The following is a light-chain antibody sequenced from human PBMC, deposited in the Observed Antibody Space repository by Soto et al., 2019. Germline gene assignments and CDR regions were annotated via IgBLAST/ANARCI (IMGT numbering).Light chain of an antibody. CDR3: SSYTSSNTLI. CDR2: DVS. V-gene: IGLV2-14*01. Sequence: QSVLTQPASVSGSPGQSITISCSGTSSDVGGYNYVSWYQQHPGKAPKLMIYDVSNRPSGVSYRFSGSKSGNTASLTISGLQAEDEADYYCSSYTSSNTLIFGGGTQLTVL. J-gene: IGLJ2*01. CDR1: SSDVGGYNY.